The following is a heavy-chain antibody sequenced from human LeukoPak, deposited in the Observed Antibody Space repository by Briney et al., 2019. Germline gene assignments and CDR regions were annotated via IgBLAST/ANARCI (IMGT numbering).Heavy chain of an antibody. CDR2: IAYDGSIT. CDR1: GFTLISYP. CDR3: ATPLDYYDTSGYHQGGD. Sequence: SLRLSCAASGFTLISYPMHWVRQAPGKGLEWLAVIAYDGSITLYTDSVKGRFTISRDNAKNSLYLQMNSLRAEDTAVYYCATPLDYYDTSGYHQGGDWGQGTLVTVSS. V-gene: IGHV3-30-3*01. J-gene: IGHJ4*02. D-gene: IGHD3-22*01.